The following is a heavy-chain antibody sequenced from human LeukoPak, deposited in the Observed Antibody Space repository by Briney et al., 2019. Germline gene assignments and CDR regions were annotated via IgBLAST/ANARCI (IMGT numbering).Heavy chain of an antibody. Sequence: PGRSLRLSCAASGFTFSSYSMNWVRQAPGKGLEWVSYISSSSSTIYYADSVKGRFTISRDNAKNSLYLQMNSLRDEDTAVYYCARDYVWGSYRFDHFDYWGQGTPVTVSS. CDR3: ARDYVWGSYRFDHFDY. CDR1: GFTFSSYS. CDR2: ISSSSSTI. J-gene: IGHJ4*02. V-gene: IGHV3-48*02. D-gene: IGHD3-16*02.